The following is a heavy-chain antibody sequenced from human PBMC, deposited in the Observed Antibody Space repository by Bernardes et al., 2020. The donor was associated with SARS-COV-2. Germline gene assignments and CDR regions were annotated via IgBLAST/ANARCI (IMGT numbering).Heavy chain of an antibody. CDR1: GFTVSTNY. D-gene: IGHD6-13*01. J-gene: IGHJ4*02. CDR3: VRDYPDPAD. V-gene: IGHV3-66*01. Sequence: GGSLRLSCAASGFTVSTNYMSWVRQAPGKGLEWVSVIYPGGNTYSADSVKGRCTISRDNSKNTMFLQMNSLTTEDTAVYYCVRDYPDPADWGQGTLVTVSS. CDR2: IYPGGNT.